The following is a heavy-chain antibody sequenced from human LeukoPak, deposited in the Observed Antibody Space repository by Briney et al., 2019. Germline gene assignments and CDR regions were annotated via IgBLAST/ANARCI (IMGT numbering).Heavy chain of an antibody. CDR2: IYYSGST. CDR1: GGSISSHY. D-gene: IGHD2-2*01. Sequence: PSETLSLTCTVSGGSISSHYWSWIRQPPGKGLEWIGYIYYSGSTNYNPSLKSRVTISVDTSKNQFSLKLSSVTAADTAVYYCARAVEYQLLYYYYYMDVWGKGTTVTVSS. V-gene: IGHV4-59*11. CDR3: ARAVEYQLLYYYYYMDV. J-gene: IGHJ6*03.